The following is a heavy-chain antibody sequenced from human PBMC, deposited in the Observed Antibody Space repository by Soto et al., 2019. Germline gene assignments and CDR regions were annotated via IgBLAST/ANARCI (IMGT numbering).Heavy chain of an antibody. D-gene: IGHD3-22*01. V-gene: IGHV3-30*18. CDR3: AKRRAYYDSSGLDY. CDR2: ISYDGSNK. J-gene: IGHJ4*02. CDR1: GFTFSSYG. Sequence: GSLRLSCAASGFTFSSYGMHWVRQAPGKGLEWVAVISYDGSNKYYADSVKGRFTISRDNSKNTLYLQMNSLRAEDTAVYYCAKRRAYYDSSGLDYWGQGTLVTVSS.